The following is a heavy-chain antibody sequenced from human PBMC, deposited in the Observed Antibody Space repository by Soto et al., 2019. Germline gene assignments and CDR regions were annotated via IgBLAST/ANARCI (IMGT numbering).Heavy chain of an antibody. J-gene: IGHJ6*02. V-gene: IGHV4-59*01. CDR1: GGSISSYY. CDR2: SYYSGST. Sequence: SETLSLTCTVSGGSISSYYWSWIRQPPGKGLGWIGYSYYSGSTNYNPSLKSRVTISVDTSKNQFSLKLSSVTAADTAVYYCARDNGDDGGGYYYYGMDVWGQGTTVTVSS. CDR3: ARDNGDDGGGYYYYGMDV. D-gene: IGHD4-17*01.